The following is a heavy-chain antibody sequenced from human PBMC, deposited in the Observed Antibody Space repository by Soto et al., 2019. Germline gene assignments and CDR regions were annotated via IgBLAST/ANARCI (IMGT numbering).Heavy chain of an antibody. V-gene: IGHV1-2*04. J-gene: IGHJ3*02. CDR3: ARGGRYDFWSGYYRQTDAFDI. D-gene: IGHD3-3*01. CDR2: INPNSGGT. CDR1: GYTFTGYY. Sequence: ASVKVSCKASGYTFTGYYMHWVRQAPGQGLEWMGWINPNSGGTNYAQKFQGWVTMTRDTSISTAYMELSRLRSDDTAVYYCARGGRYDFWSGYYRQTDAFDIWGQGTMVTVS.